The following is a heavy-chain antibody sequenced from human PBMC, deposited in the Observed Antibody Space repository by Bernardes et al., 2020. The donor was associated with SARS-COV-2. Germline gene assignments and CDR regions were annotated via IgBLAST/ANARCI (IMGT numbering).Heavy chain of an antibody. D-gene: IGHD1-26*01. V-gene: IGHV4-61*02. Sequence: SETLSLTCTVSGDSISGGIYYWHWIRQPAGKGLEWIGRIYTSGTTNYSPSLKSRVTISIDTSKNQFSLTLNSVTASDTAVYYCARSLPQGGSDPWGQGTLVTVSS. CDR1: GDSISGGIYY. CDR2: IYTSGTT. J-gene: IGHJ5*02. CDR3: ARSLPQGGSDP.